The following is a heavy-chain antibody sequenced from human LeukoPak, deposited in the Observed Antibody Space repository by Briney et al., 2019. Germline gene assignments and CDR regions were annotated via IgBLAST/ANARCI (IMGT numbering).Heavy chain of an antibody. D-gene: IGHD2-15*01. J-gene: IGHJ5*02. CDR3: ARYCSGGSCWVDWFDP. CDR1: GYTFTGYY. V-gene: IGHV1-2*02. Sequence: ASVKVSCKASGYTFTGYYMHWVRQAPGQGLEWMGWINPNSGGTNYAQKFQGRVTMTRDTSISTAYMELSRLRSDDTAAYYYARYCSGGSCWVDWFDPWGQGTLVTVSS. CDR2: INPNSGGT.